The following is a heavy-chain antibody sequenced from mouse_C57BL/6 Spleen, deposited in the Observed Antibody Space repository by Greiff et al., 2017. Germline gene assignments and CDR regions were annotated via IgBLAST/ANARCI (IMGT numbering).Heavy chain of an antibody. D-gene: IGHD1-1*01. V-gene: IGHV1-50*01. J-gene: IGHJ2*01. CDR1: GYTFTSYW. CDR3: ARLGNYYGSSLPFDY. CDR2: IDPSDSYT. Sequence: QVQLQQPGAELVKPGASVKLSCKASGYTFTSYWMQWVKQRPGQGLEWIGEIDPSDSYTNYNQKFKGKATLTVDTSSSTAYMQLSSLTSEDSAVYYCARLGNYYGSSLPFDYWGQGTTLTVSS.